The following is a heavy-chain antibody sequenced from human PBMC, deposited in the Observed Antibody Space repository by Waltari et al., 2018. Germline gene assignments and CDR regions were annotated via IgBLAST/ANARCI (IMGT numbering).Heavy chain of an antibody. Sequence: QVQLVQSGAEVKKPGSSVRVSCQASGSTFSSYAISWVRQAPGQGLEWMGGIIPIFGTANYAQKFQGRVTITADKSTSTAYMELSSLRSEDTAVYYCARAVAGTGAGAFDIWGQGTMVTVSS. CDR3: ARAVAGTGAGAFDI. J-gene: IGHJ3*02. V-gene: IGHV1-69*14. D-gene: IGHD6-19*01. CDR2: IIPIFGTA. CDR1: GSTFSSYA.